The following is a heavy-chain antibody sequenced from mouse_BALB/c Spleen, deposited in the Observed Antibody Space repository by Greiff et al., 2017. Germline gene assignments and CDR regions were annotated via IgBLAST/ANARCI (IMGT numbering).Heavy chain of an antibody. V-gene: IGHV8-5*01. J-gene: IGHJ2*01. CDR3: AQIAGKRGYCFDY. Sequence: QVTLKESGPGILQPSQTLSLTCSFSGFSLSTSGMSVGWIRQPSGQGLEWLAHIWWNDDKYYNPALKSRLTITKDTSNNQVFLNIASVVTADTATYCCAQIAGKRGYCFDYWGQGTTLTVSA. CDR1: GFSLSTSGMS. D-gene: IGHD2-1*01. CDR2: IWWNDDK.